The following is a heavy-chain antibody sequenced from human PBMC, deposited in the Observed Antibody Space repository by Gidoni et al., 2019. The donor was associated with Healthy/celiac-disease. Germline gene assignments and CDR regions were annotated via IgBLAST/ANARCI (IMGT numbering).Heavy chain of an antibody. Sequence: EVQLLESGGGLVQPGGSLRLSCAASGFTFSSYAMSWVRQAPGKGLEWVSAISGSGGSTYYADSVKGRFTISRDNSKNTLYLQMNSLRAEDTAVYYCATSITMIVVAAGCFDYWGQGTLVTVSS. D-gene: IGHD3-22*01. CDR2: ISGSGGST. J-gene: IGHJ4*02. CDR3: ATSITMIVVAAGCFDY. CDR1: GFTFSSYA. V-gene: IGHV3-23*01.